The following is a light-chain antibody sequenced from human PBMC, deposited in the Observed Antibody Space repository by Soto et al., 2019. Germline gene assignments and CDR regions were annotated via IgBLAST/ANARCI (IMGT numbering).Light chain of an antibody. CDR2: EVS. CDR3: CSYAGSPTFYV. V-gene: IGLV2-23*02. CDR1: SSDVGGYNL. Sequence: QSVLTQPASVSGSPGQSITISCTGTSSDVGGYNLVSWYQQHPGKAPKLMIYEVSKRPSGVSDRFSGSKSGNTASLTISGLQAEDEADYYCCSYAGSPTFYVFGAGTKV. J-gene: IGLJ1*01.